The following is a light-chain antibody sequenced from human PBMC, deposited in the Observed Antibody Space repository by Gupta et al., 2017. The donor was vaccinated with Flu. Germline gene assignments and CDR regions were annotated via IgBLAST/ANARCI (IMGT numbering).Light chain of an antibody. CDR2: NND. CDR3: AAWDDSLNGRV. CDR1: SSNIGSNF. J-gene: IGLJ3*02. V-gene: IGLV1-44*01. Sequence: QSLLTQPPSASGTPGQRVTISCSGSSSNIGSNFVNWYQQFPGKAPKLLIYNNDQRPSGVPDRFSGSKSGTAASLAISGLQAEDEADYYCAAWDDSLNGRVFGGGTKVNVL.